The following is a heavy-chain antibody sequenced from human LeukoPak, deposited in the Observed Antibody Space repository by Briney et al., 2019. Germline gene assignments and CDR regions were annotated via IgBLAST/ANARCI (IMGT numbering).Heavy chain of an antibody. D-gene: IGHD3-3*01. V-gene: IGHV4-34*01. CDR2: INHSGST. CDR1: GGSFSGYY. J-gene: IGHJ5*02. Sequence: PSETLSLTCAVYGGSFSGYYWSWIRQPPGKGLEWIGEINHSGSTNYNPSLKSRVTISVDTSKNQFSLKLSSVTAADTAVYYCARRGRITIFRVVSHAIPSFDPWGQGTLVTVSS. CDR3: ARRGRITIFRVVSHAIPSFDP.